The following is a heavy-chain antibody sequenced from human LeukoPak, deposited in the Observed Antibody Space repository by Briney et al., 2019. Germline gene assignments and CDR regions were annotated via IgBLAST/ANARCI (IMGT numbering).Heavy chain of an antibody. CDR3: AREMSKAGAFDI. J-gene: IGHJ3*02. CDR1: GFTFSSYA. CDR2: ISYDGSNK. V-gene: IGHV3-30-3*01. Sequence: GGSLRLSCAASGFTFSSYAMHWVRQAPGKGLEWVAVISYDGSNKYYADSVKGRFTISRDNSKNTLYLQMNSLRAEDTAVYYCAREMSKAGAFDIWGQGTMVTVSS. D-gene: IGHD6-19*01.